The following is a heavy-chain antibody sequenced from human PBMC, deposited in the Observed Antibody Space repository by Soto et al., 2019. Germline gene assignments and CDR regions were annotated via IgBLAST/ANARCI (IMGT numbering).Heavy chain of an antibody. D-gene: IGHD3-22*01. V-gene: IGHV4-39*01. CDR1: GGPISSSNYY. J-gene: IGHJ5*02. CDR2: IYYNGTS. CDR3: ARHGVYDSEWLDP. Sequence: SETLSLTCTVSGGPISSSNYYWGWIRQPPGKGLEWIGSIYYNGTSSYNPSLKGRVTISVDTSKNHFSLRLTSVTAADTAVYYCARHGVYDSEWLDPWGQGSPVTVSS.